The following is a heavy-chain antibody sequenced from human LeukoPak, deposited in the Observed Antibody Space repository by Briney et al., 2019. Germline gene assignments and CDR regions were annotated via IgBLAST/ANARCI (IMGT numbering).Heavy chain of an antibody. CDR1: GFPFSSYG. J-gene: IGHJ4*02. CDR3: AKDRGIRGVKDY. V-gene: IGHV3-30*18. Sequence: GRSLRLSCAASGFPFSSYGMHWVRQAPGKGWEGVAVISYDVVNKYYADSVKGRFTISRDNAKNTVHLQMNSLRAEDTAVYYCAKDRGIRGVKDYWGQGTLVTVSS. D-gene: IGHD3-10*01. CDR2: ISYDVVNK.